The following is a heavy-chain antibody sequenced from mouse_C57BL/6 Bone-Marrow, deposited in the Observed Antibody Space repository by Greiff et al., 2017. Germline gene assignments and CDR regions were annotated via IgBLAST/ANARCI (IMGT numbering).Heavy chain of an antibody. Sequence: VQLKESGAELVRPGASVKLSCTASGFNITDDYMHWVKQRPEQGLEWIGWIDPENGDPEYASKFPGKATITADTSSNTASLQLSSLTSEDTAVYYWTTGNYVGYAMDYWGQGTSVTVS. CDR1: GFNITDDY. CDR3: TTGNYVGYAMDY. D-gene: IGHD2-1*01. V-gene: IGHV14-4*01. J-gene: IGHJ4*01. CDR2: IDPENGDP.